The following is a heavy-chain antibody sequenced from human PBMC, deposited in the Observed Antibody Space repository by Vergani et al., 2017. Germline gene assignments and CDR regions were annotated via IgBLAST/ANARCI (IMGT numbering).Heavy chain of an antibody. V-gene: IGHV3-21*01. CDR1: GFTFSSYS. D-gene: IGHD3-22*01. CDR2: ISSSSSYI. CDR3: AREAFPYDSSGYY. J-gene: IGHJ4*02. Sequence: EVQLVESGGGLVKPGGSLRLSCAASGFTFSSYSMNWVRQAPGKGLEWVSSISSSSSYIYYADSVKGRFTISRDNAKNSLFLQMNSLRAEETAVYYCAREAFPYDSSGYYWGQGTLVTVSS.